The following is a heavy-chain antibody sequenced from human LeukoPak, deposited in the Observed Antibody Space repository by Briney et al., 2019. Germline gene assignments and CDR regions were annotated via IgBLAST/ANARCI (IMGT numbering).Heavy chain of an antibody. V-gene: IGHV4-30-4*08. CDR3: ARDFTQDHDAFDI. CDR2: IYYSGST. D-gene: IGHD2-15*01. CDR1: GGSISSGDYY. J-gene: IGHJ3*02. Sequence: SETLSLTCTVSGGSISSGDYYWSWIRQPPGKGLEWIGYIYYSGSTYYNPSLKSRVTISVDTSKNQFSLKLSSVTAADTAVYYCARDFTQDHDAFDIWGQGTMVTVSS.